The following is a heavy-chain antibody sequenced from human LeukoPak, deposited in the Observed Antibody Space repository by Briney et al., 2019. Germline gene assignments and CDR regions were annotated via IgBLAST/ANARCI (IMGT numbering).Heavy chain of an antibody. V-gene: IGHV3-48*03. CDR1: GFTFSSYE. J-gene: IGHJ4*02. D-gene: IGHD4-23*01. CDR2: ISSSGSTI. Sequence: PGGCLRLSCAASGFTFSSYEMNRVRQAPGKGLEWVSYISSSGSTIYYTDSVKGRFTISRDNAKNSLYLQMNSLRAEDTAVYYCAKSGGKGYFDYWGQGTLVTVSS. CDR3: AKSGGKGYFDY.